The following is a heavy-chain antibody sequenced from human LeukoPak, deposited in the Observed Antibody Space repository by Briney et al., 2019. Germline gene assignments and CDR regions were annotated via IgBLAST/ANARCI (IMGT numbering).Heavy chain of an antibody. J-gene: IGHJ3*02. CDR2: IKQDGSEK. CDR1: GFTFSSYW. Sequence: GGSLRLSCAASGFTFSSYWMSWVRQAPGKGLEWVANIKQDGSEKYYVDSVKGRFTISRDNAKNSLYLQMNSLRAEDTAVYYCAGHIVVVTAAPGSRDPFDIWGQGTMVTVSS. CDR3: AGHIVVVTAAPGSRDPFDI. D-gene: IGHD2-21*02. V-gene: IGHV3-7*01.